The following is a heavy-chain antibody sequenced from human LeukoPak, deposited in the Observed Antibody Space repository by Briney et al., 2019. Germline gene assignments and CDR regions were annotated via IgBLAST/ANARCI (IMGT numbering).Heavy chain of an antibody. D-gene: IGHD1-26*01. Sequence: ASVKVSCKASGYTFTGYYMHWVRQAPGQGLEWMGRINPNSGGTNYAQKFQGRVTMTRDTSISTAYMELSRLRYDDTAVYYCARGSVSGNYWAIDAFDIWGQGTMVTVSS. CDR2: INPNSGGT. CDR1: GYTFTGYY. CDR3: ARGSVSGNYWAIDAFDI. J-gene: IGHJ3*02. V-gene: IGHV1-2*06.